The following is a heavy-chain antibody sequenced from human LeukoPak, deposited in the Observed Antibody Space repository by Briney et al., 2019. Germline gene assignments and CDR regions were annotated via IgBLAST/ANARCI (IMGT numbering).Heavy chain of an antibody. D-gene: IGHD6-19*01. CDR2: ISSSSSTI. CDR1: GFTFSSHS. Sequence: GGPLRLSCAASGFTFSSHSMNWVRQAPGKGLEWVSYISSSSSTIYYADSVKGRFTISRDNAKNSLYLQMNSLRAEDTAVYYCAREDSSGLDYWGQGTLVTVSS. V-gene: IGHV3-48*01. J-gene: IGHJ4*02. CDR3: AREDSSGLDY.